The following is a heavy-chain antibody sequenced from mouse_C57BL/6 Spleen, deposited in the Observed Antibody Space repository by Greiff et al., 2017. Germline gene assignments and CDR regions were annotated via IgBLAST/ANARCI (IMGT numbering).Heavy chain of an antibody. J-gene: IGHJ1*03. V-gene: IGHV1-80*01. Sequence: QVQLQQSGAELVKPGASVKISCKASGYAFSSYWMNWVKQRPGKGLEWIRQIYPGDGDTNYNGKFKGKATLTADKSSSTAYMQLSSLTSEDSAVYFCARSGFSWYFDVWGTGTTVTVSS. D-gene: IGHD3-2*02. CDR2: IYPGDGDT. CDR1: GYAFSSYW. CDR3: ARSGFSWYFDV.